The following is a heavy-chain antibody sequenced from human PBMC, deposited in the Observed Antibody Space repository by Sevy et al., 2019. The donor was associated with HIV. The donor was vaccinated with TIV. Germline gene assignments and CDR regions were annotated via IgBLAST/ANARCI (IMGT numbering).Heavy chain of an antibody. V-gene: IGHV3-23*01. D-gene: IGHD2-8*01. J-gene: IGHJ4*02. CDR1: GFAFYDYS. CDR2: LSFGCGKI. Sequence: GGSLRLSCAASGFAFYDYSMSWIRQAPGKGLEGVATLSFGCGKINYADSVKARFTISRDNSKNSFYLQMDNLRVEDTALYYCAREGCTRPHDYWGQGTRVTVSS. CDR3: AREGCTRPHDY.